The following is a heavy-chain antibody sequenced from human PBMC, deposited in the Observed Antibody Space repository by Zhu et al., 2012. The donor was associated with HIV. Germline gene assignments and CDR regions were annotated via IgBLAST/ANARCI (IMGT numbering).Heavy chain of an antibody. CDR3: ARDRLEATAPEVAFDI. CDR2: ISTSGKI. V-gene: IGHV4-4*09. J-gene: IGHJ3*02. D-gene: IGHD1-1*01. Sequence: QVQLQQSGPRLVKPSETLSLTCIVSGGSLRNYYWNWVRQSPGKGLEWTGYISTSGKIIYDPFLKSRVTMSLDTSKNQLSLKVTSVTAADTAVYYCARDRLEATAPEVAFDIWAKGQWSRLF. CDR1: GGSLRNYY.